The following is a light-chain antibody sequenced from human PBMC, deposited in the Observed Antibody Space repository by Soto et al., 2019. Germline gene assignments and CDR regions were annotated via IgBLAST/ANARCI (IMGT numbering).Light chain of an antibody. Sequence: QSALTQPASVSGSPGQSITISCTGTSSDVGGYDYVSWYQLHPGKAPKLMVFEVNNRPSGVSYRFSGSKSGNTASLTISGLQAEDEADYYCAAWDDSLSALFGGGTKLTVL. J-gene: IGLJ2*01. V-gene: IGLV2-14*01. CDR3: AAWDDSLSAL. CDR2: EVN. CDR1: SSDVGGYDY.